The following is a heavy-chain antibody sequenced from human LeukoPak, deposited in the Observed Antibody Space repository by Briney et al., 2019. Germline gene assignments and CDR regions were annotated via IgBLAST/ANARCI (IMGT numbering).Heavy chain of an antibody. V-gene: IGHV3-23*01. Sequence: GGSLRLSCAASGFTFSSYAMSWVRQAPGKWLEWVSAISGSGGSTYYADSVKGRFTISRDNSKNPLYLQMNSLRAEDTAVYYCASKQGDYYDSSGLDYWGQGTLVTVSS. CDR1: GFTFSSYA. CDR3: ASKQGDYYDSSGLDY. J-gene: IGHJ4*02. D-gene: IGHD3-22*01. CDR2: ISGSGGST.